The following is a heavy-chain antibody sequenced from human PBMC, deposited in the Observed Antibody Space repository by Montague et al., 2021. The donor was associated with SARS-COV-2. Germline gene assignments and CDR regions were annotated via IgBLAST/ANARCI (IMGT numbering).Heavy chain of an antibody. D-gene: IGHD1-1*01. V-gene: IGHV4-39*01. CDR3: TRLALLVAGGIGCFDP. CDR2: ISYNGRT. J-gene: IGHJ5*02. CDR1: GDSISTSTFY. Sequence: SETLSLTCSVSGDSISTSTFYWGWIRQSPGKGLEWIGTISYNGRTFYNPSLRSRLTISVDPSENQFSLKLNSVTAADTAVYYCTRLALLVAGGIGCFDPWGQGTLVTVPS.